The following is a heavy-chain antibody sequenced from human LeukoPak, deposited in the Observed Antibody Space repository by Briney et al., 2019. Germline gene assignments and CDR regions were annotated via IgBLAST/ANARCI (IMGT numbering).Heavy chain of an antibody. CDR3: ARGRGYSGTFDY. CDR1: GFTFGIYE. CDR2: SSNSGSTI. V-gene: IGHV3-48*03. Sequence: PGGSLRLSCAASGFTFGIYEMNWVRQAPGKGLEWISYSSNSGSTIYYADSVKGRFTISRDNAKNSLYLQMNSLRAEDTAVYYCARGRGYSGTFDYWGQGTLVTVSS. D-gene: IGHD5-12*01. J-gene: IGHJ4*02.